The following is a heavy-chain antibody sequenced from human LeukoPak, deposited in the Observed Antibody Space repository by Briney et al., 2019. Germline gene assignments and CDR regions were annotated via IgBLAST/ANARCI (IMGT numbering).Heavy chain of an antibody. CDR1: GYSISTSYY. J-gene: IGHJ6*03. D-gene: IGHD3-16*01. V-gene: IGHV4-38-2*02. Sequence: TASETLSLTCTVSGYSISTSYYWGWIRQPPGKGLEWIGSIYHSGNTYYNPSLKSRVTISVDTSKNQFSLKLSSVTAADTAVYYCARETSQKGAHYMDVWGKGTTITISS. CDR2: IYHSGNT. CDR3: ARETSQKGAHYMDV.